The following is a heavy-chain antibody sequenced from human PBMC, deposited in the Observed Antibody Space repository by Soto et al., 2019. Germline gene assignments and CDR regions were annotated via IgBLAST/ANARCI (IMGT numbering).Heavy chain of an antibody. J-gene: IGHJ4*02. CDR1: GFTFSAYW. V-gene: IGHV3-33*08. CDR2: MWYDGSNK. CDR3: AREISDYRYFDS. D-gene: IGHD4-17*01. Sequence: LRLSCAASGFTFSAYWMSWVRQAPGKGLEWVAVMWYDGSNKYYGDSVKGRFTISRDNSKNTLYLQMNSLRVEDTAVYYCAREISDYRYFDSWGQGTLVTVSS.